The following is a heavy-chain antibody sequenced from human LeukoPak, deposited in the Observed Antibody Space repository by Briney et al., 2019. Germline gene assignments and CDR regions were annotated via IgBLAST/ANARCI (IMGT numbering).Heavy chain of an antibody. CDR1: GFTFSDYY. Sequence: PGGSLRLSCAPSGFTFSDYYMSWIRQAPGKGLEWVSYISSMGSTIYYADSVKGRFTISRDNAKNSLYLQMNSLRAEDRGVYYCARLVDYYGSGSLYYFDYWGQGTLVTVSS. CDR3: ARLVDYYGSGSLYYFDY. J-gene: IGHJ4*02. D-gene: IGHD3-10*01. V-gene: IGHV3-11*01. CDR2: ISSMGSTI.